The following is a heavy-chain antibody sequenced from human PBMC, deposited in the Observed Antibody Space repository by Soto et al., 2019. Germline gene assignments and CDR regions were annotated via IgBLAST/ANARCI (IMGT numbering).Heavy chain of an antibody. CDR3: ARSGPASIAARPDHYYYGMDV. Sequence: KPGGSLRLSCAASGFTFSSYSMNWVRQAPGKGLEWVSSISSSSSYIYYADSVKGRFTISRDNAKNSLYLQMNSLRAEDTAVYYCARSGPASIAARPDHYYYGMDVWGQGTTVTVSS. CDR2: ISSSSSYI. D-gene: IGHD6-6*01. J-gene: IGHJ6*02. V-gene: IGHV3-21*01. CDR1: GFTFSSYS.